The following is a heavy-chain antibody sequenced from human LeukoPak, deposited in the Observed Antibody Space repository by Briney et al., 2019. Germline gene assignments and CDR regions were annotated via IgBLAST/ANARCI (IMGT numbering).Heavy chain of an antibody. CDR1: GFTFNNYW. CDR3: ARDTAMGRRYYYGMVV. D-gene: IGHD5-18*01. CDR2: ISYDGSNK. V-gene: IGHV3-30*03. J-gene: IGHJ6*02. Sequence: GGSLRLSCAASGFTFNNYWIHWVRQVPGKGLEWVAVISYDGSNKYYADSVKGRFTISRDNSKNTLYLQMDSLRAEDTAVYYCARDTAMGRRYYYGMVVWGQGTTVTVSS.